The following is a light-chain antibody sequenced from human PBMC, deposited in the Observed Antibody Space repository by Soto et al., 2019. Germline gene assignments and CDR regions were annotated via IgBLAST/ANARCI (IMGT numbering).Light chain of an antibody. CDR2: DVS. V-gene: IGLV2-14*01. J-gene: IGLJ2*01. CDR1: SSDVGGYNY. Sequence: QSALTQSASVSGSPGQSITISCTGTSSDVGGYNYVSWYQQHPGKAPKVMIYDVSNRPSGVSNRFSGSKSGNTASLTISGLQAEDEADYYCSSYTSSSTYVIFGGGTKVTVL. CDR3: SSYTSSSTYVI.